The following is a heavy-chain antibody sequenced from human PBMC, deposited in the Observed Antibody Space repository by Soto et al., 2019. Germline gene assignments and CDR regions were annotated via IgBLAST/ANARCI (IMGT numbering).Heavy chain of an antibody. CDR3: ASQGTPYGMDV. V-gene: IGHV4-4*02. CDR2: IYHSGTS. D-gene: IGHD3-10*01. J-gene: IGHJ6*02. CDR1: GDSISSINW. Sequence: QVQLQQSGPGLAKPSGTLSLTCAVSGDSISSINWWNWVRQPPGKRLEWIGQIYHSGTSNYNPSLKSRVTLSVDKAKNQFSLRLTSVTAADTAIYYCASQGTPYGMDVWGQGTTVTVSS.